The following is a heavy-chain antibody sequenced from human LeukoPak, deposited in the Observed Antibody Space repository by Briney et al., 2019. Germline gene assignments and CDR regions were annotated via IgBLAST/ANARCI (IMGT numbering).Heavy chain of an antibody. Sequence: GGSLRLSCAASGFTFSSYWMHWVRQAPGKGLVWVSRINSDGSSTSYADSVKGRFTISRDNAKNSLYLQMNSLRAEDTALYYCATNGGGDSGYGNFDYWGQGTLVTVSS. V-gene: IGHV3-74*01. D-gene: IGHD5-12*01. J-gene: IGHJ4*02. CDR2: INSDGSST. CDR3: ATNGGGDSGYGNFDY. CDR1: GFTFSSYW.